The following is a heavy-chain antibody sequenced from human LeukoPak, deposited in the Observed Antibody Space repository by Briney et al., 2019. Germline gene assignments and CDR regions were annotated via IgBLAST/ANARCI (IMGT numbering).Heavy chain of an antibody. CDR3: ARGGYLWFGELLGTFDY. Sequence: SETLSLTCTVSGGSISSYYWSWIRQPPGKGLEWIGFIYYSGSTNYSPSLKSRVTISVDTSKNRFSLKLSSVTAADTAVYYCARGGYLWFGELLGTFDYWGQGTLVTVSS. CDR1: GGSISSYY. V-gene: IGHV4-59*12. CDR2: IYYSGST. J-gene: IGHJ4*02. D-gene: IGHD3-10*01.